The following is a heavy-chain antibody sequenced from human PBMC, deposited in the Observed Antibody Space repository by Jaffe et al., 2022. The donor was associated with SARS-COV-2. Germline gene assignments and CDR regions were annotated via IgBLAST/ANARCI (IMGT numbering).Heavy chain of an antibody. D-gene: IGHD4-17*01. Sequence: QLQLQESGPGLVKPSETLSLTCTVSGGSISSSSYYWGWIRQPPGKGLEWIGSIYYSGSTYYNPSLKSRVTISVDTSKNQFSLKLSSVTAADTAVYYCARPHGYGGNSDAFDIWGQGTMVTVSS. J-gene: IGHJ3*02. V-gene: IGHV4-39*01. CDR3: ARPHGYGGNSDAFDI. CDR1: GGSISSSSYY. CDR2: IYYSGST.